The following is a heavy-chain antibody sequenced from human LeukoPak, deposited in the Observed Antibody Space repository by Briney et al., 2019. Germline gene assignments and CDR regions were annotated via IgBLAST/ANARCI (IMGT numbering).Heavy chain of an antibody. Sequence: GGSLRLSCAGTGFTFSNYWMNWVRQAPGKGLEWVANIKEDGSRINYVDSVKGRFTISRDNAKNSVYLQMDNLRAEDSAVYYCVGSSGCLSDYWGQGILVAVSS. CDR3: VGSSGCLSDY. CDR1: GFTFSNYW. CDR2: IKEDGSRI. V-gene: IGHV3-7*01. D-gene: IGHD3-22*01. J-gene: IGHJ4*02.